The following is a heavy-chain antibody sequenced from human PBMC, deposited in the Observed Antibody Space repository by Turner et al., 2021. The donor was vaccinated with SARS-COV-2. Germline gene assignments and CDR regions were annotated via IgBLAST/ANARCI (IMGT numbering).Heavy chain of an antibody. J-gene: IGHJ5*02. V-gene: IGHV1-24*01. CDR1: GYTLTELS. CDR3: ATGYQLRVNWFDP. CDR2: CDPEDGET. Sequence: QVQLVQSGAEVKKPGASVTVSCKISGYTLTELSMYWVRQAPGKGLEWMGGCDPEDGETIYAQNFQGRVTMTEDTSTDTAYMELSSLRSEDTAVYFCATGYQLRVNWFDPWGQGTLVTVSS. D-gene: IGHD2-2*01.